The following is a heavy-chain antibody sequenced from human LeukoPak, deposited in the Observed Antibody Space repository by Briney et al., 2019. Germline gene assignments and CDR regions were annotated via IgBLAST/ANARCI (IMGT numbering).Heavy chain of an antibody. CDR1: GFTFSTYA. D-gene: IGHD6-13*01. J-gene: IGHJ4*02. Sequence: GGSLRLSCAASGFTFSTYAMSWVRQAPGKGLEWVSGISGSGGSTYYADSVKGRFTISRDNSKNTLYLQMNSLRAEGTAVYYRAKDKSSCWLKTTDYWGQGTLVTVSS. CDR2: ISGSGGST. CDR3: AKDKSSCWLKTTDY. V-gene: IGHV3-23*01.